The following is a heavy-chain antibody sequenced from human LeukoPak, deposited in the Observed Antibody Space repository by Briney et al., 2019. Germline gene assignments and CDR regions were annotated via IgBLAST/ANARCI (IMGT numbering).Heavy chain of an antibody. J-gene: IGHJ1*01. CDR1: GYTFTGYY. Sequence: ASVKVSCKASGYTFTGYYKHWVRQAPGQGLEWMGRINPNSGGTNYAQKFQGRVTMTRDTSISTAYMELSRLRSDDTAVYYCARDIFNRNGYSSSWYHPRRHAEYFQHWGQGTLVTVSS. D-gene: IGHD6-13*01. V-gene: IGHV1-2*06. CDR2: INPNSGGT. CDR3: ARDIFNRNGYSSSWYHPRRHAEYFQH.